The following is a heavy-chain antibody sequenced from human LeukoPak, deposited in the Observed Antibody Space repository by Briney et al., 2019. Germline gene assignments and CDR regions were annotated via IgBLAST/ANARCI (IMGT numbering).Heavy chain of an antibody. V-gene: IGHV3-53*01. CDR1: GFTVSSNY. J-gene: IGHJ3*02. D-gene: IGHD3-22*01. CDR3: ARVPFYYDSSGYHNDAFDI. CDR2: IYSGGST. Sequence: GGSLRLSCAASGFTVSSNYMSWVRQAPGKGLEWVSVIYSGGSTYYADSAKGRFTISRDNSKNTLYLQMNSLRAEDTAVYYCARVPFYYDSSGYHNDAFDIWGQGTMVTVSS.